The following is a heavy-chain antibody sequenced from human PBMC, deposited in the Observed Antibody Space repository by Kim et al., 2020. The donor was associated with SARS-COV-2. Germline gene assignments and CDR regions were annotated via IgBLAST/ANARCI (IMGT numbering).Heavy chain of an antibody. J-gene: IGHJ4*02. CDR3: AKSRTGISGSADY. V-gene: IGHV3-23*01. CDR1: GFNFIDYG. Sequence: GGSLRLSCAASGFNFIDYGISWVRQAPGKGPQWVSAITGSGGNTYYADSVKGRFTISRDNSKNTLFLQMNSLRVEDSAIYYCAKSRTGISGSADYWGQGTLVTVSS. CDR2: ITGSGGNT. D-gene: IGHD1-26*01.